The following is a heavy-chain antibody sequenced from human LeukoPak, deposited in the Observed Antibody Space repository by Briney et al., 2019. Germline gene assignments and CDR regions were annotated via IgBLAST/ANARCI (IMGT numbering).Heavy chain of an antibody. Sequence: SETLSLTCTVSGVSIKTNSDYWGWLRQTPGKGLEWIGSIYHVGGTYYNPSLKSRVTISIDTSKNQFSLKLTSVTAADTAVYYCARSRWAAAGPGWFDPWGQGTLVTVSS. CDR1: GVSIKTNSDY. CDR2: IYHVGGT. CDR3: ARSRWAAAGPGWFDP. V-gene: IGHV4-39*07. J-gene: IGHJ5*02. D-gene: IGHD6-13*01.